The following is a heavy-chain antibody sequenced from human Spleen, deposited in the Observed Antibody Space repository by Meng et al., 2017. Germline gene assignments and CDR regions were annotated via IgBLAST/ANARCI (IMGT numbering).Heavy chain of an antibody. D-gene: IGHD2-15*01. CDR3: ARKARNCITINCYSLDY. CDR1: GGIFSNSV. Sequence: SVKVSCKAPGGIFSNSVVGWVRQAPGQGLEWMGGINGVFGTTNYAQKFQGRVTITTDESTSTVYMELTRLTSEDTAVYFCARKARNCITINCYSLDYWGQGTLVTVSS. V-gene: IGHV1-69*05. J-gene: IGHJ4*02. CDR2: INGVFGTT.